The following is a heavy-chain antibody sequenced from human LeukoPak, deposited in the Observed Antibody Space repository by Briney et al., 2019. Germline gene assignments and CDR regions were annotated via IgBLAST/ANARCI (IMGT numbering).Heavy chain of an antibody. CDR3: ARGAATISLDLEEDY. V-gene: IGHV4-34*01. D-gene: IGHD5-12*01. J-gene: IGHJ4*02. Sequence: SETLSLTCAVYGGSFSGYYWSWIRQPPGKGLEWIGEINHSGSTNYNPSLKSRVTMSVDTSENQFSLKLSSVTAADTAVYYCARGAATISLDLEEDYWGQGTLVTVSS. CDR2: INHSGST. CDR1: GGSFSGYY.